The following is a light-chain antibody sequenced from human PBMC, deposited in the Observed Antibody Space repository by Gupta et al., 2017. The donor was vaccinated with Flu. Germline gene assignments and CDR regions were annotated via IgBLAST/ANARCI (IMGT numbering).Light chain of an antibody. Sequence: WYQQKPGKAPNLLIYDASTVKSGVPSRFSGSVSGSEFTLTISDRQPEDFGTYYCQHGNYSPRTFGQGTKVEVK. CDR2: DAS. V-gene: IGKV1-9*01. CDR3: QHGNYSPRT. J-gene: IGKJ1*01.